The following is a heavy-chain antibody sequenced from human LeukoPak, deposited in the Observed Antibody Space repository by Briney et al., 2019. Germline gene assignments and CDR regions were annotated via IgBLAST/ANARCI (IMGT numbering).Heavy chain of an antibody. CDR2: ISGSGGST. J-gene: IGHJ6*03. V-gene: IGHV3-23*01. Sequence: AGGSLRLSCAASGFTFSSYAMSWVRQAPGKGLEWVSAISGSGGSTYYADSVKGRFTISRDNSKNTLYLQMNSLRAEDTAVYYCAKGLGSSGWYYYYYMDVWGKGTTVTVSS. CDR1: GFTFSSYA. D-gene: IGHD6-19*01. CDR3: AKGLGSSGWYYYYYMDV.